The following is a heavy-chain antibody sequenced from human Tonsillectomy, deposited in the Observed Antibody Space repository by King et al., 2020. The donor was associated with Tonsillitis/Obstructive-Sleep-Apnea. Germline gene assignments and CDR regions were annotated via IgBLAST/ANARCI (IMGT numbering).Heavy chain of an antibody. CDR3: ATNVLRYFDWSNDAFDV. J-gene: IGHJ3*01. CDR2: INTNTGYP. CDR1: GYTFTSYA. Sequence: VQLVESGSELKKPGASVTVSCKASGYTFTSYAMNWVRQAPGHGLEWMGWINTNTGYPTYAQGVTGRFVFSLDTSVSTAYLQISSLKAEDTAVYYCATNVLRYFDWSNDAFDVWGQGTMVTVSS. D-gene: IGHD3-9*01. V-gene: IGHV7-4-1*02.